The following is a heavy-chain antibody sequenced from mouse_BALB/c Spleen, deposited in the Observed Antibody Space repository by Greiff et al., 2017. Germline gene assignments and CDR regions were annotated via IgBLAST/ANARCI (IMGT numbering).Heavy chain of an antibody. D-gene: IGHD1-1*01. CDR2: ISSGGST. V-gene: IGHV5-6-5*01. Sequence: DVKLVESGGGLVKPGGSLKLSCAASGFTFSSYAMSWVRQTPEKRLEWVASISSGGSTYYPDSVKGRFTISRDNARNILYLQMSSLRSEDTAMYYCARVVALYYAMDYWGQGTSVTVSS. CDR3: ARVVALYYAMDY. J-gene: IGHJ4*01. CDR1: GFTFSSYA.